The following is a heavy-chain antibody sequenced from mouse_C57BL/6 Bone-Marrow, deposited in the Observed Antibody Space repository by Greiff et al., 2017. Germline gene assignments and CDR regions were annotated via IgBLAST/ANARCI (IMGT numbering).Heavy chain of an antibody. CDR3: ARVYYYGSSYAMDY. CDR2: ISNLAYSI. CDR1: GFTFSDYG. V-gene: IGHV5-15*04. Sequence: EVKLVESGGGLVQPGGSLKLSCAASGFTFSDYGMAWVRQAPRKGPEWVAFISNLAYSIYYADTVTGRFTISRENAKNTLYLEMSSLRSEDTAMYYCARVYYYGSSYAMDYWGQGTSVTVSS. D-gene: IGHD1-1*01. J-gene: IGHJ4*01.